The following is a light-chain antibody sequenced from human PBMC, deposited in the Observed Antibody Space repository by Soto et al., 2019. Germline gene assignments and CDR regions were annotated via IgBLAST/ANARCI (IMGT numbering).Light chain of an antibody. J-gene: IGKJ5*01. Sequence: DIQMTQSPSTLSASVGDRVTITCRASQSLGIWLAWHQQKPGKAPKLLIYDASTLKSGVPSRFSGSGSGTKFTLTIGSLQPEDFATYYCQQSYSTPITFGQGTRLEIK. CDR3: QQSYSTPIT. CDR1: QSLGIW. CDR2: DAS. V-gene: IGKV1-5*01.